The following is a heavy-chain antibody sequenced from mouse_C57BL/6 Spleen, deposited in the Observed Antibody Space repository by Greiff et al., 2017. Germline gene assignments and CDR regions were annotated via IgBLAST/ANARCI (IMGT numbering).Heavy chain of an antibody. CDR2: IHPNSGST. CDR1: GYTFTSYW. Sequence: QVQLQQPGAELVKPGASVKLSCKASGYTFTSYWMHWVKQRPGQGLEWIGMIHPNSGSTNYNEKFKSKATLTVDKSSSTAYMQLSSLTSEDSAVYYCAIYYCGSSSTHWYFDVWGTGTTVTVSS. D-gene: IGHD1-1*01. CDR3: AIYYCGSSSTHWYFDV. J-gene: IGHJ1*03. V-gene: IGHV1-64*01.